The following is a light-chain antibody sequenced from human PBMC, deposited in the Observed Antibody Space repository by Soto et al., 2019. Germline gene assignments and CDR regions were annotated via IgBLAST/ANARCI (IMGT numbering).Light chain of an antibody. V-gene: IGKV1-39*01. Sequence: DIQMTQSPSSLSASVGDRVTITCRASQAIHSYLNWYQQKPGKAPNLLIFATSTLQSGVPSRFSGSGSGTDFTLTISSLQPEDFATYSCQHSTTWTFGQGTKVEIK. CDR1: QAIHSY. J-gene: IGKJ1*01. CDR2: ATS. CDR3: QHSTTWT.